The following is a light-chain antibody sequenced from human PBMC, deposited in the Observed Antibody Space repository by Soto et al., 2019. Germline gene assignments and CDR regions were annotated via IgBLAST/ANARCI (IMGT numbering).Light chain of an antibody. J-gene: IGLJ2*01. CDR1: RSNIGAGYD. V-gene: IGLV1-40*01. Sequence: QSVLTQPPSVSGAPGQRVTISCTGSRSNIGAGYDVHWYQQVPETAPKLLIYGNNNRPSGVPDRFSGSKSGTSASLAITGLQAEDEADYYCQSYDSSLSGVLFGGGTQLTVL. CDR3: QSYDSSLSGVL. CDR2: GNN.